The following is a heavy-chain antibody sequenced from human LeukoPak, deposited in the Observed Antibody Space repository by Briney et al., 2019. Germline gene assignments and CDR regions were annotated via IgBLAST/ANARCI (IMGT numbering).Heavy chain of an antibody. Sequence: ASVKVSCKASGFTFTAYHMHWVRQAPGQGLEWMGWISAYNGNTNYAQKLQGRVTMTTDTSTSTAYMELRSLRSDDTAVYYCARSPQGYSSSWYYFDYWGQGTLVTVSS. CDR3: ARSPQGYSSSWYYFDY. CDR2: ISAYNGNT. J-gene: IGHJ4*02. D-gene: IGHD6-13*01. CDR1: GFTFTAYH. V-gene: IGHV1-18*04.